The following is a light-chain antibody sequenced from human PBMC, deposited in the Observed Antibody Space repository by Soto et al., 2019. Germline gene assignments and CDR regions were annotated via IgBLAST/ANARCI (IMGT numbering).Light chain of an antibody. CDR3: QQYGSSAWT. Sequence: EIVLTQSPGTLSLSPGERATLSCRASQSVRSNLAWYQQKPGQSPRRLIYDASSRATGIPDRYGGSGSGTDFTLTISRQEPEDFAVYYCQQYGSSAWTFGQGTKVEIK. J-gene: IGKJ1*01. CDR2: DAS. CDR1: QSVRSN. V-gene: IGKV3-20*01.